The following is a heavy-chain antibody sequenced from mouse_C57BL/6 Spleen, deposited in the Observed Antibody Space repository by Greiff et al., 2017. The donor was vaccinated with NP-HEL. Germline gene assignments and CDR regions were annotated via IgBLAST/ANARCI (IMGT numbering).Heavy chain of an antibody. Sequence: EVKLVESGGGLVQSGRSLRLSCATSGFTFSDFYMEWVRQAPGKGLEWIAASRNKANDYTTEYSASVKGRFIVSRDTSQSILYLQMNALRAEDTAIYYCARVIVGYFDVWGTGTTVTVSS. CDR3: ARVIVGYFDV. J-gene: IGHJ1*03. CDR1: GFTFSDFY. V-gene: IGHV7-1*01. CDR2: SRNKANDYTT.